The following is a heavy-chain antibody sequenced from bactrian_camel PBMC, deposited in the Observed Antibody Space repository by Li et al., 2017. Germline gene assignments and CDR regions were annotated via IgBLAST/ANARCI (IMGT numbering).Heavy chain of an antibody. CDR3: ATDYDYGGPWYEAFSADEYKY. CDR2: IDSDGST. Sequence: HVQLVESGGGSVQAGGSLSLSCAASGTGDGSELKCRAWFRQGPGKEREGVAAIDSDGSTSYADSVKGRFTISKDNAKNTLYLQMNSLEAEDTGMYYCATDYDYGGPWYEAFSADEYKYWGQGTQVTVSS. D-gene: IGHD2*01. J-gene: IGHJ4*01. CDR1: GTGDGSELKC. V-gene: IGHV3S53*01.